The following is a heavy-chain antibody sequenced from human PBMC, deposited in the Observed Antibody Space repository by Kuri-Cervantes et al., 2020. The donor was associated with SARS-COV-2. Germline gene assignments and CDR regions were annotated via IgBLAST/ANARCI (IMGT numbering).Heavy chain of an antibody. CDR3: ARDLKESKGMDFDY. Sequence: GESLKISCAASGFTFSSYSMNWVCQAPGKGLEWVSSISSSSSYIYYADSVKGRFTISRDNAKNSLYLQMNSLRAEDTAVYYCARDLKESKGMDFDYWGQGTLVTVSS. CDR2: ISSSSSYI. CDR1: GFTFSSYS. D-gene: IGHD5-24*01. V-gene: IGHV3-21*01. J-gene: IGHJ4*02.